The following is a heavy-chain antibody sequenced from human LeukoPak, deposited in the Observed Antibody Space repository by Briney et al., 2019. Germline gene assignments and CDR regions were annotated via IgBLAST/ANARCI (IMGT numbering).Heavy chain of an antibody. Sequence: SQTLFLTCTVSGGSISSGGYYWSWIRQHPGKGLEWIEYIYYSGSTYYNPSLKSRVTISVDTSKNQFSLKLSSVTAADTAVYYCARSRGRLALFDYWGQGTLVTVSS. CDR1: GGSISSGGYY. CDR3: ARSRGRLALFDY. V-gene: IGHV4-31*03. J-gene: IGHJ4*02. CDR2: IYYSGST. D-gene: IGHD1-7*01.